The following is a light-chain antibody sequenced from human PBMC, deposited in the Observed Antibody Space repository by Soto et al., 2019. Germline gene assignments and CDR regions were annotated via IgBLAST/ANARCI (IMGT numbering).Light chain of an antibody. CDR1: SSDVGGYNY. CDR2: EVS. V-gene: IGLV2-14*01. CDR3: SSYTSSSTRV. J-gene: IGLJ1*01. Sequence: QSVLTQPASVSGSPGQPITISCTGTSSDVGGYNYVSWYQQHPGKAPQLMIYEVSSRPSGVSNRFSASKSGNTASLTISGLQAEDEADYYCSSYTSSSTRVFGTGTKVTVL.